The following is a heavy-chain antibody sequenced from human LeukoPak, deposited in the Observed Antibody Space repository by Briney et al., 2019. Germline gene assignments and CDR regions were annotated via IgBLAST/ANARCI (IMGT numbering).Heavy chain of an antibody. V-gene: IGHV1-18*01. CDR3: ARDLHDVIAAAAGSCGY. J-gene: IGHJ4*02. Sequence: ASVKVSCKASGYTFTSYGISWVRQAPGQGLEWMGWISAYNGNTNYAQKLQGRVTMTTDTSTSTAYMELRSLRSDDTAVYYCARDLHDVIAAAAGSCGYWGQETLVTVSS. CDR1: GYTFTSYG. D-gene: IGHD6-13*01. CDR2: ISAYNGNT.